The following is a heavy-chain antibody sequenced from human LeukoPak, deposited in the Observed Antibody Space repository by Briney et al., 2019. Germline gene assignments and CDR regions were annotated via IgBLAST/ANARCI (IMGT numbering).Heavy chain of an antibody. Sequence: PGGSLRLSCAASGFTFSDHYMDWVRQAPGKGLEWVARTRNKANSYTTEYAAFVKGRFTISRDDSKNSLYLQMNSLKTEDTAVYYCAKVRTGHYFDYWGQGTLVTVSS. CDR3: AKVRTGHYFDY. D-gene: IGHD1-1*01. V-gene: IGHV3-72*01. CDR2: TRNKANSYTT. CDR1: GFTFSDHY. J-gene: IGHJ4*02.